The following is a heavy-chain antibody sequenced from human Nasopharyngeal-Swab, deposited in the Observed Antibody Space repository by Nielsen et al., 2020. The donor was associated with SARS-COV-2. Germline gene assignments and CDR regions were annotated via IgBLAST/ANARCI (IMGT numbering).Heavy chain of an antibody. D-gene: IGHD3-3*01. Sequence: PGKGLEWVGRIKSKVDGGRTDYAAPVKDRFIISRDDSKNMFYVQMNSLRTEDTAVYYCSTNKYRSGGDRWGQGTLVTVSS. CDR3: STNKYRSGGDR. J-gene: IGHJ5*02. V-gene: IGHV3-15*01. CDR2: IKSKVDGGRT.